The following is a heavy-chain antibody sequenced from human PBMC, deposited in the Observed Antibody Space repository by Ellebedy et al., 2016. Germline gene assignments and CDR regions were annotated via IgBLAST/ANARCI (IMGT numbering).Heavy chain of an antibody. CDR1: GFTFSSYA. CDR3: ARDRENSGSSDH. CDR2: ISYDGSNK. Sequence: GGSLRLSCAASGFTFSSYAMHWVRQAPGKGLEWVAVISYDGSNKYYADSVKGRFTISRDNSKNTLYLQMNSLRAEDTAVYYCARDRENSGSSDHWGQGTLVTVSS. V-gene: IGHV3-30-3*01. J-gene: IGHJ5*02. D-gene: IGHD1-26*01.